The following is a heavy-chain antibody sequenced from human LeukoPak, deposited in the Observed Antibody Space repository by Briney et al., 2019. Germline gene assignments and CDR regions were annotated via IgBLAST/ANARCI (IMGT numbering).Heavy chain of an antibody. Sequence: ASVKVSCKASGYTFTSYYMHWVRQAPGQGLEWMGIINPSGGSTSYAQKFQGRVTMTRNTSISTAYMELSSLRSEDTAVYYCARGHYYDSSGYYFWFDPWGQGTLVTVSS. CDR2: INPSGGST. J-gene: IGHJ5*02. CDR1: GYTFTSYY. V-gene: IGHV1-46*01. CDR3: ARGHYYDSSGYYFWFDP. D-gene: IGHD3-22*01.